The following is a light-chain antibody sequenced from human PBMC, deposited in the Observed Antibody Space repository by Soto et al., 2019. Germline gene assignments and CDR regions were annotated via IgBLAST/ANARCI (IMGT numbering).Light chain of an antibody. V-gene: IGKV1-12*01. J-gene: IGKJ5*01. CDR3: QHAASFPLIT. CDR2: AAS. CDR1: EDISTW. Sequence: DIQMTQSPSSVSASVGDRVTITCRSSEDISTWLAWYQRKPGKAPKLLIYAASSLQSGVPSRFSGSGSGTDFTLTISSLQPEDFATYYCQHAASFPLITFGQGTRLDIK.